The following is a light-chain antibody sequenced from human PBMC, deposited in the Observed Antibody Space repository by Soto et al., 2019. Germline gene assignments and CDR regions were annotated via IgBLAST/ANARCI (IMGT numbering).Light chain of an antibody. J-gene: IGKJ5*01. CDR2: GAS. CDR3: QQYNNWPPIT. Sequence: EIVMTQSPATLSVSPGERATLSCRASQSVSSNLAWYRQKPGQAPRLLIYGASTRATGIPARFSGSGSGTEFTLTISSLQSQDFAVYYSQQYNNWPPITFGQGTRLEIK. V-gene: IGKV3-15*01. CDR1: QSVSSN.